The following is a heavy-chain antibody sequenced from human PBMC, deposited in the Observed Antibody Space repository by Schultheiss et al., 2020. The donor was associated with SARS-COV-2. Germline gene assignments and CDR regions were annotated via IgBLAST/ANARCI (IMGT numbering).Heavy chain of an antibody. V-gene: IGHV4-39*07. D-gene: IGHD6-13*01. J-gene: IGHJ2*01. CDR2: INHGEGT. CDR3: ARSKQQLGYWYFDL. CDR1: GGSISSGGYY. Sequence: SETLSLTCTVSGGSISSGGYYWSWIRQPPGKGLEWIGEINHGEGTNYNPSLKSRVTISVDTSKNQFSLKLSSVTAADTAVYYCARSKQQLGYWYFDLWGRGTLVTVSS.